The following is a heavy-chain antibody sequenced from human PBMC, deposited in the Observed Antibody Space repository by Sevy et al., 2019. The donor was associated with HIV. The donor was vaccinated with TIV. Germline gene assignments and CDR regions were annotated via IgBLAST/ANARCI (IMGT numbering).Heavy chain of an antibody. V-gene: IGHV3-7*01. Sequence: GGSLRLSCAASGFSFSIYWMSWVRQAPGKGLEWVATMKQDGSEEDYVDSVKGRFTISRDNAKNSLFLQMNSLSAEDTAVYYCVREGLGGYSYSLDYWGHVTLVTVSS. CDR2: MKQDGSEE. CDR3: VREGLGGYSYSLDY. D-gene: IGHD5-18*01. CDR1: GFSFSIYW. J-gene: IGHJ4*01.